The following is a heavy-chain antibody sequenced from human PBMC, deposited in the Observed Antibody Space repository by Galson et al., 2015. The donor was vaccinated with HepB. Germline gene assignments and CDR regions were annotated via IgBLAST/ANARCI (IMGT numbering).Heavy chain of an antibody. CDR2: IVYDGSNK. V-gene: IGHV3-30*04. CDR3: ARVKTSDCSGGRCFQRPYFYYYALDV. J-gene: IGHJ6*02. Sequence: SLRLSCAASGFTFSNYAMHWVRQAPGKGLEWVALIVYDGSNKYYADSVTGRFSISRDNSKNTLYLQLNSLRPEDTAAYYCARVKTSDCSGGRCFQRPYFYYYALDVWGQGTTVTVSS. CDR1: GFTFSNYA. D-gene: IGHD2-15*01.